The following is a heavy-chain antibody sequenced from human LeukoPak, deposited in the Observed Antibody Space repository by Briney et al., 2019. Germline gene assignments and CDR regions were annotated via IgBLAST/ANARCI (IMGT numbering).Heavy chain of an antibody. CDR2: ISSSGSTI. Sequence: GGSLRLSCAASGFTFSDYYMSWIRQAPGKGLEWVSYISSSGSTIYYADSVKGRFTISRDNAKNSLYLQMNSLRAEDTAVYYCARERRITMVRGVPYYYYGMDVWGQGTTVTVSS. CDR1: GFTFSDYY. CDR3: ARERRITMVRGVPYYYYGMDV. J-gene: IGHJ6*02. V-gene: IGHV3-11*01. D-gene: IGHD3-10*01.